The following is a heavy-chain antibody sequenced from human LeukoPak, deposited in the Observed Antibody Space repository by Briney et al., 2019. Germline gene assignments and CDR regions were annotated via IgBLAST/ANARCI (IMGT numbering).Heavy chain of an antibody. CDR3: ARKCGYGYYFDY. V-gene: IGHV1-69*04. CDR1: GGTFSSYA. Sequence: SVKVSCKASGGTFSSYAISWVRQAPGQGLEWMGRIIPILGIANYAQKFQGRVTITADKSTSTAYMELSSLRSEDTAVYYCARKCGYGYYFDYWGQGTLVTVSS. J-gene: IGHJ4*02. CDR2: IIPILGIA. D-gene: IGHD5-12*01.